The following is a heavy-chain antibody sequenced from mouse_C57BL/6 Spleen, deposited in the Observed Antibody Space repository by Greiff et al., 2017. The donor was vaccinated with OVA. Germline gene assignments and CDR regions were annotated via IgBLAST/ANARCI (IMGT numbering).Heavy chain of an antibody. J-gene: IGHJ2*01. V-gene: IGHV1-82*01. CDR2: IYPGDGDT. CDR3: ARGGSNYGFDY. D-gene: IGHD2-5*01. CDR1: GYAFSSSW. Sequence: VKLQESGPELVKPGASVKISCKASGYAFSSSWMNWVKQRPGKGLEWIGRIYPGDGDTNYNGKFKGKATLTADKSSSTAYMQLSSLTSEDSAVYFCARGGSNYGFDYWGQGTTLTVSS.